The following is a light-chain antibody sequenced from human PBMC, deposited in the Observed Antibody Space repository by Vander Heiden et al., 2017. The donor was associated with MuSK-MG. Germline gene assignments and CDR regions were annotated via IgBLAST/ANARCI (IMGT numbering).Light chain of an antibody. CDR3: HQDDTMPIT. J-gene: IGKJ4*01. CDR1: QSVVYSSNNKNY. Sequence: DIVMTQSRGALAVSLGERATIKCRSSQSVVYSSNNKNYLAWYQQKAGQPPKLLISWASSRESGVPDRFSGSGSGTDFTLTISSLQAEDVAVYFCHQDDTMPITFGGGTKVEI. V-gene: IGKV4-1*01. CDR2: WAS.